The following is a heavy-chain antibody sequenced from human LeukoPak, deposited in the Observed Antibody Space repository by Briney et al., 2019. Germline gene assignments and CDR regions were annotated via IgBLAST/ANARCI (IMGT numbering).Heavy chain of an antibody. J-gene: IGHJ4*02. V-gene: IGHV1-24*01. CDR2: FDPEDGET. CDR1: GYTLTELS. D-gene: IGHD3-9*01. CDR3: ATAQDARYDILTGYYDLRGGTLFDY. Sequence: ASVKVSCKVSGYTLTELSMHWVRQAPGKGLEWMGGFDPEDGETIYAQKFQGRVTMTEDTSTDTAYMELSSLRSEDTAVYYCATAQDARYDILTGYYDLRGGTLFDYWGQGTLVTVSS.